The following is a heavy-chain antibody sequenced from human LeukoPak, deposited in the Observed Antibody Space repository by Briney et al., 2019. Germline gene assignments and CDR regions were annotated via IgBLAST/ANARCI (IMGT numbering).Heavy chain of an antibody. CDR2: INHSGST. CDR1: GGSFSGYY. Sequence: SETLSLTCAVYGGSFSGYYWSWIRQPPGKGLEWIWEINHSGSTNYNPSLKSRVTISVDTSKNQFSLKLSSVTAADTAVYYCARLGPAWYYYDSSGSTGAFDYWGQGTLVTVSS. V-gene: IGHV4-34*01. D-gene: IGHD3-22*01. CDR3: ARLGPAWYYYDSSGSTGAFDY. J-gene: IGHJ4*02.